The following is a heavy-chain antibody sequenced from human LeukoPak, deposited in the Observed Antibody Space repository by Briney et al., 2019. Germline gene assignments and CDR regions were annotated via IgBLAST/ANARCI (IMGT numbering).Heavy chain of an antibody. CDR3: AKDSDGDYSAIDY. V-gene: IGHV3-23*01. J-gene: IGHJ4*02. CDR1: GGTFSSYA. D-gene: IGHD4-17*01. Sequence: ASVKVSCKASGGTFSSYAMSWVRQAPGKGLEWVSAISGSGGSTYYADSVKGRFTISRDNSKNTLYLQMNSLRAEDTAVYYCAKDSDGDYSAIDYWGQGTLVTVSS. CDR2: ISGSGGST.